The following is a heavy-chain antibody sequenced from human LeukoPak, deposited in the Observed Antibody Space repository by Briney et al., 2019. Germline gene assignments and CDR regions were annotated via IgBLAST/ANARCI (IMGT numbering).Heavy chain of an antibody. V-gene: IGHV3-21*01. Sequence: GGSLRLSCAASGFTFSSYSMNWVRQAPGKGLEWVSFISSSRSYIYYADSVKGRFTISRDNSRNTLYLQMNSLRAEDTAVYYCAREQPSTWYFHWGLGTLVTVSS. CDR1: GFTFSSYS. D-gene: IGHD6-13*01. CDR2: ISSSRSYI. J-gene: IGHJ4*02. CDR3: AREQPSTWYFH.